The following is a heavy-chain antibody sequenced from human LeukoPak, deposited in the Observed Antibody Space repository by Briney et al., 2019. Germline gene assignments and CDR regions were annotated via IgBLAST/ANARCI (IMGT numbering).Heavy chain of an antibody. CDR1: AFTFSSYA. Sequence: GGSLRLSCAASAFTFSSYAMTWVRQAPGKGLDWVSTIGGSGDSTSYADSVKGRFTISRDSSKNTLFLQMNSLRAEDTAVYYCAKGISSSDYWGQGTLVTVSS. J-gene: IGHJ4*02. D-gene: IGHD2/OR15-2a*01. CDR2: IGGSGDST. V-gene: IGHV3-23*01. CDR3: AKGISSSDY.